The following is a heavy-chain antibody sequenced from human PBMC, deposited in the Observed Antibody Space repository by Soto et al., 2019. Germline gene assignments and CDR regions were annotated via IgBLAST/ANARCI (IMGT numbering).Heavy chain of an antibody. D-gene: IGHD2-21*02. J-gene: IGHJ4*02. CDR1: GLTFSRHG. CDR3: GKVMGGWVTQCYFDY. CDR2: LTSSGGTT. V-gene: IGHV3-23*01. Sequence: EVQLLESGGGLVQPGGSLRLSCAASGLTFSRHGMSWVRQAPGKGLEWVSALTSSGGTTYYADSVKGRFTISRDNSKNPLYLHMNSLIVEDTAVYYCGKVMGGWVTQCYFDYWGQVALVTVSS.